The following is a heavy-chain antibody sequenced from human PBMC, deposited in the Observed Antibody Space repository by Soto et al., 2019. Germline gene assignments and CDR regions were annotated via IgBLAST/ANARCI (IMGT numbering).Heavy chain of an antibody. CDR3: AKDRGGGAAYAFDV. CDR1: GGSISSGDYY. D-gene: IGHD2-15*01. J-gene: IGHJ3*01. Sequence: QVQLQESGPGLVKPSQTLSLTCTVSGGSISSGDYYWTWIRQLPGKGLECLGYILPRGPTPYNPSLTSRLTISLDTSKNQFSLKLTSVTAADTAVYYCAKDRGGGAAYAFDVWGQGTVVTVSS. CDR2: ILPRGPT. V-gene: IGHV4-31*03.